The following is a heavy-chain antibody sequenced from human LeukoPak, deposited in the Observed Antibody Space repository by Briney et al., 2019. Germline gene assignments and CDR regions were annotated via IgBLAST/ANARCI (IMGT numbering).Heavy chain of an antibody. CDR1: GFTFSSYA. D-gene: IGHD4-17*01. Sequence: GGSLRLSCAASGFTFSSYAMHWVRQALGKGLEWVAVISYDGSNKYYADSVKGRFTISRDNSKNTLYLQMNSLRAEDTAVYYCARDLATVTTSYFDYWGQGTLVTVSS. CDR3: ARDLATVTTSYFDY. J-gene: IGHJ4*02. V-gene: IGHV3-30-3*01. CDR2: ISYDGSNK.